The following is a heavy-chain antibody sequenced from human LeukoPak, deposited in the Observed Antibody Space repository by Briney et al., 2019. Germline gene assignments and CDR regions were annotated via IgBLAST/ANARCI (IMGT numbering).Heavy chain of an antibody. CDR3: ATSLYVWGSYQVLRY. V-gene: IGHV4-61*02. CDR1: GGSISSGTYY. D-gene: IGHD3-16*02. CDR2: FYSSGST. Sequence: SETLSLTCSVSGGSISSGTYYWSWIRQPAGKGLEWIGRFYSSGSTNYNPSLKGRVTISVDTSKNQFSLKLSSVTAADTAVYYCATSLYVWGSYQVLRYWGQGTLVTVSS. J-gene: IGHJ4*02.